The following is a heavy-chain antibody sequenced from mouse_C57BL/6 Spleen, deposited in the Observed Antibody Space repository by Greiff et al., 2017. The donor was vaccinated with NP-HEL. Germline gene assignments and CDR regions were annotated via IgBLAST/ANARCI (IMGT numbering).Heavy chain of an antibody. CDR3: ASGWDEGFAY. CDR2: ISYDGSN. CDR1: GYSITSGYY. Sequence: ESGPGLVKPSQSLSLTCSVTGYSITSGYYWNWIRQFPGNKLEWMGYISYDGSNNYNPSLKNRISITRDTSKNQFFLKLNSVTTEDTATYYCASGWDEGFAYWGQGTLVTVSA. J-gene: IGHJ3*01. V-gene: IGHV3-6*01. D-gene: IGHD4-1*01.